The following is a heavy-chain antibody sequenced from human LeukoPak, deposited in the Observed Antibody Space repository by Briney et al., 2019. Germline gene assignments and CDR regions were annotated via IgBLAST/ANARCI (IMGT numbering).Heavy chain of an antibody. D-gene: IGHD3-3*01. J-gene: IGHJ6*03. CDR2: IYYSGST. Sequence: PSETLSLTCTVSGGSISSGGYYWSWIRQHPGKGLEWIGYIYYSGSTYYNPSLKSRVTISVDTSKNQFSLKLSSVTAADTAVYYCARVYLEQSHDYYSYYMDVWGKGTTVTVSS. CDR1: GGSISSGGYY. CDR3: ARVYLEQSHDYYSYYMDV. V-gene: IGHV4-31*03.